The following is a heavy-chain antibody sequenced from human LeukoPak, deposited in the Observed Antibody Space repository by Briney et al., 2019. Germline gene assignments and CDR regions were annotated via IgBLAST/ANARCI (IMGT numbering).Heavy chain of an antibody. J-gene: IGHJ4*02. Sequence: VASVKVSCKASGGTFSSYAISWVRQAPGQGLEWMGGIIPIFGTANYAQKFQGRVTITADESTSTAYMELSSLRSEDTAVYYCARDAGGGGWPSYFDYWGQGTLVTVSS. CDR1: GGTFSSYA. CDR3: ARDAGGGGWPSYFDY. CDR2: IIPIFGTA. D-gene: IGHD2-15*01. V-gene: IGHV1-69*01.